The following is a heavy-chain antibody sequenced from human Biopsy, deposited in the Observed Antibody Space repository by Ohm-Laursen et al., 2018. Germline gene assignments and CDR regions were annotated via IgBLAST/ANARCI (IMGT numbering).Heavy chain of an antibody. J-gene: IGHJ4*02. D-gene: IGHD6-19*01. CDR3: ALQSVAQMKNFDY. Sequence: ASVKVSCKASGFSFTGYYIHGVRQAPGQGLEWIGWIIPKSGDTNYAHKFQGNITMTRDTSMSTAYMEMSRLRCDDTAVYYCALQSVAQMKNFDYWGQGTLVTVSS. CDR2: IIPKSGDT. V-gene: IGHV1-2*02. CDR1: GFSFTGYY.